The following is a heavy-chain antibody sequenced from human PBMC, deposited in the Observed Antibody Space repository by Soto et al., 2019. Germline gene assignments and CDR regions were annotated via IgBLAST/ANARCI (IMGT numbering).Heavy chain of an antibody. V-gene: IGHV3-11*06. Sequence: GGSPRLSCAASGVTFCDYYMGWIRQAPGKGLEWVSSISSSSSYIYYADSVKGRFTISRDNAKNSLYLQMNSLRAEDTAVYYCALGYCSSTSCFHDYWGQGTLVTVSS. CDR1: GVTFCDYY. CDR3: ALGYCSSTSCFHDY. J-gene: IGHJ4*02. D-gene: IGHD2-2*01. CDR2: ISSSSSYI.